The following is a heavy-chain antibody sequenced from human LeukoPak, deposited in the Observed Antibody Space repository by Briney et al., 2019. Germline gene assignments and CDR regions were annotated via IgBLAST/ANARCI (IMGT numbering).Heavy chain of an antibody. CDR1: GGSISSYY. V-gene: IGHV4-59*01. CDR3: ARVLQQWLVIDY. CDR2: IYYSGST. J-gene: IGHJ4*02. D-gene: IGHD6-19*01. Sequence: SETLSLTCTVSGGSISSYYWSWIRQPPGKGLEWIGYIYYSGSTNYNPSLKSRVTISVDTSKNQFSLKLSSVTAADTAVYYCARVLQQWLVIDYWGQGTLVNFSS.